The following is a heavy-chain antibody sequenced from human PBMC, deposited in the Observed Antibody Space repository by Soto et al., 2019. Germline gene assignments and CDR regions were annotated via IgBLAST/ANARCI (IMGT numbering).Heavy chain of an antibody. J-gene: IGHJ2*01. CDR2: INAGTGNT. D-gene: IGHD3-10*01. CDR1: GYTFTTYA. V-gene: IGHV1-3*01. CDR3: GKSSKPYLYGAGSFYPGWYLDL. Sequence: QVQLVQSGAEVKKPGASVKVSCKASGYTFTTYAIHWLRQAPGQRLEWMGWINAGTGNTKYSQTVQGGIIITKDKTARSVYMELRRLSSEVTGVYYWGKSSKPYLYGAGSFYPGWYLDLWGWGTLVAV.